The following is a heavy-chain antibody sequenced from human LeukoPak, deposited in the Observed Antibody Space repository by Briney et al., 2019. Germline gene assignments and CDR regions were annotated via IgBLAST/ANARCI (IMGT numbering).Heavy chain of an antibody. Sequence: GGSLGLSCAASGFTFSNYAMSWVRQAPGRGLEWVSTISSSGGTTYYADSVKGRFTISRDNSKNTLYLQMNNLRAEDTAVYYCAKDPKDNSASWGLGTLVTVSS. D-gene: IGHD1-1*01. CDR1: GFTFSNYA. V-gene: IGHV3-23*01. J-gene: IGHJ5*02. CDR3: AKDPKDNSAS. CDR2: ISSSGGTT.